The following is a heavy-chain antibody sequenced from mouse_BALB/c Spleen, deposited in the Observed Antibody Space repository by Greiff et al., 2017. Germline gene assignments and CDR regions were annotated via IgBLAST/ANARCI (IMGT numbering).Heavy chain of an antibody. J-gene: IGHJ3*01. CDR2: ISYDGSN. Sequence: EVHLVESGPGLVKPSQSLSLTCSVTGYSITSGYYWNWIRQFPGNKLEWMGYISYDGSNNYNPSLKNRISITRDTSKNQFFLKLNSVTTEDTATYYCAREGDWGQGTLVTVSA. CDR3: AREGD. CDR1: GYSITSGYY. V-gene: IGHV3-6*02.